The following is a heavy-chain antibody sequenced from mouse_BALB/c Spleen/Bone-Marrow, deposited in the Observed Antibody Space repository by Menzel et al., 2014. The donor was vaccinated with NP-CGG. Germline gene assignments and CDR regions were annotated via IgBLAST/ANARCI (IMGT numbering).Heavy chain of an antibody. V-gene: IGHV2-2*01. CDR3: ARNGHYYAMDY. Sequence: VQLVESGPGLLQPSQSLSITCTVSGFSLTSDGVHWVRQSPSKGLEWLGVIWSGGSTDHNEAFISRLNISKDNSKSQVFFKMNSLQADDSAIYYCARNGHYYAMDYWGQGTSVTVSS. CDR1: GFSLTSDG. J-gene: IGHJ4*01. CDR2: IWSGGST.